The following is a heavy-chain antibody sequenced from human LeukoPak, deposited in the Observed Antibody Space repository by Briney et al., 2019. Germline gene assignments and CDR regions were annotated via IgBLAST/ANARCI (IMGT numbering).Heavy chain of an antibody. Sequence: PSQTLSLTCTVSGGSISSGSYYWSWIRQPAGKGLEWIGRIYTSGSTNYNPPLKSRVTISVDTSKNQFSLKLSSVTAADTAVYYCARDAEVYYYGMDVWGQGTTVTVSS. V-gene: IGHV4-61*02. CDR3: ARDAEVYYYGMDV. CDR1: GGSISSGSYY. J-gene: IGHJ6*02. CDR2: IYTSGST.